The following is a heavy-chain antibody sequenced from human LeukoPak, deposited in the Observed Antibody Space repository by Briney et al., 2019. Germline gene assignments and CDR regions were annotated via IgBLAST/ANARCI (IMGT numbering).Heavy chain of an antibody. CDR1: GYTFTGYY. J-gene: IGHJ4*02. Sequence: ASVKVSCKASGYTFTGYYMHWVRQAPGQGLEWMGWINPNSGGTNYAQKFQVRGTMTRDTSISTAYMELSRLRSDDTAVYYCARKVGAVAGKYYFDYWGQGTLVTVSS. D-gene: IGHD6-19*01. CDR3: ARKVGAVAGKYYFDY. CDR2: INPNSGGT. V-gene: IGHV1-2*02.